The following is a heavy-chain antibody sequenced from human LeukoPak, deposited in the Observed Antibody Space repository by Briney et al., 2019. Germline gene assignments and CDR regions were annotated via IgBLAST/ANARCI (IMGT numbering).Heavy chain of an antibody. V-gene: IGHV1-69*05. CDR1: GGTFSNYA. J-gene: IGHJ5*02. Sequence: ASVKVSCKASGGTFSNYAISWVRQAPGQGLEWMGRIIPIFGTANYAQKFQGRVTITTDESTSTAYMELSSLRSEDTAVYYCARTIQQYYDFWSGYLQTDYNWFDPWGQGTLVTVSS. CDR2: IIPIFGTA. D-gene: IGHD3-3*01. CDR3: ARTIQQYYDFWSGYLQTDYNWFDP.